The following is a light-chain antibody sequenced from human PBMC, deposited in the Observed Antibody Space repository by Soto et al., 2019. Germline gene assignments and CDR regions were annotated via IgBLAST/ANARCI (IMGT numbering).Light chain of an antibody. Sequence: EIVMTQSPATLSVSPGERATLSWRASQTVSFNLAWYQQKPGQAPRLLIYGASTRATGIPVRFSGSGSGTEFTLTISSLQSEDFAVYYCHQYDDGPYTFGQGTKVDIK. J-gene: IGKJ2*01. CDR1: QTVSFN. CDR3: HQYDDGPYT. V-gene: IGKV3-15*01. CDR2: GAS.